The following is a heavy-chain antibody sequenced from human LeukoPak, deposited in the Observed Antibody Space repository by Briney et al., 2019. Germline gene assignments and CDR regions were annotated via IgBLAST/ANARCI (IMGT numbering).Heavy chain of an antibody. V-gene: IGHV3-7*03. Sequence: GGSLRLSCAASGFTFSSYWMSWVRQAPGKGLEWVANIKQDGSEKYYVDSVEGRFTISRDNAKNSLYLQMNSLRAEDTAVYYCAKDDQLLWPTSIDYWGQGTLVTVSS. CDR3: AKDDQLLWPTSIDY. J-gene: IGHJ4*02. CDR1: GFTFSSYW. CDR2: IKQDGSEK. D-gene: IGHD2-2*01.